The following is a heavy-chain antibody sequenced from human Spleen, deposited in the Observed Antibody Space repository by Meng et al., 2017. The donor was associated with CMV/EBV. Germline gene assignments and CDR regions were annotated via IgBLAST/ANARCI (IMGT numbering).Heavy chain of an antibody. Sequence: SQTLSLTCAVYGGSFSGYYWSWIRQPPGKGLEWIGEINHSGSTNYNPSLKSRVTISVDTSKNQFSLKLSSVTAADTAVYYCARAAYYYGMDVWGQGTTVTVSS. CDR1: GGSFSGYY. V-gene: IGHV4-34*01. J-gene: IGHJ6*02. CDR2: INHSGST. CDR3: ARAAYYYGMDV.